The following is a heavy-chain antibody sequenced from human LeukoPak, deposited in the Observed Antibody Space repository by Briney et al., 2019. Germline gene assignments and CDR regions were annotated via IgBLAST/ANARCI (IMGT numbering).Heavy chain of an antibody. J-gene: IGHJ4*02. V-gene: IGHV4-39*07. CDR1: GGSISSSSYY. CDR3: ARNFDY. Sequence: PSETLSLTCTVSGGSISSSSYYWGWIRQPPGKGLEWIGSIYYSGSTYYNPSLKSRVTISVDTSKNQFSLRLTSVTTADTAVYYCARNFDYWGQGTLVTVSS. CDR2: IYYSGST.